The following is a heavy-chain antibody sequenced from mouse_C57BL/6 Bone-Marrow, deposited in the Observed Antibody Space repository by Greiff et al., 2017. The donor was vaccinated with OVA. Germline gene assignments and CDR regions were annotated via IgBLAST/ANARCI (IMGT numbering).Heavy chain of an antibody. V-gene: IGHV1-55*01. Sequence: QVQLQQPGAELVKPGASVKMSCKASGYTFTSYWITWVKQRPGQGLEWIGDIYPGSGSTNYNEKFKSKATLTVDTSSSTAYMQLSSLTSEDSAVYYCARSNYGSPYAMDYWGQGTSVTVSS. CDR1: GYTFTSYW. CDR3: ARSNYGSPYAMDY. CDR2: IYPGSGST. J-gene: IGHJ4*01. D-gene: IGHD1-1*01.